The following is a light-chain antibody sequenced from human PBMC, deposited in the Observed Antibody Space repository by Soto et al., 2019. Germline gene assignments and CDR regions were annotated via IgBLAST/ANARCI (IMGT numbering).Light chain of an antibody. J-gene: IGLJ1*01. CDR3: YSYAGEHLYV. V-gene: IGLV2-23*01. Sequence: QSVLTQPASVSASPGQSITIPCTGTSSDVGSYNLVSWFQQHPGKVPKLLIYEGTKRPSGLSDRFSGSKSGTTASLKISGLQAEDEAHYYCYSYAGEHLYVFGTGTKVTVL. CDR2: EGT. CDR1: SSDVGSYNL.